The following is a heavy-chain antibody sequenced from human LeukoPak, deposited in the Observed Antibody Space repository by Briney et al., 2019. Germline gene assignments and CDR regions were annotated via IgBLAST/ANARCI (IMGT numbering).Heavy chain of an antibody. V-gene: IGHV3-33*01. CDR1: GFTFSSYG. CDR2: IWFDARNE. D-gene: IGHD2-2*01. J-gene: IGHJ4*02. CDR3: TRDFCSSPGCYDY. Sequence: GGLRLSCAAAGFTFSSYGMDWGRQAPGKGVEGVAGIWFDARNEHYGDSVKGRFTISRDNSKNALYLQMDSLRADDAAVYYCTRDFCSSPGCYDYWGQGTLVTVSS.